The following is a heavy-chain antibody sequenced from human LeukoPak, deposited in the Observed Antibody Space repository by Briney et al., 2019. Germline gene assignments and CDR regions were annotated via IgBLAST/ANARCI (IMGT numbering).Heavy chain of an antibody. D-gene: IGHD4-17*01. Sequence: GRSLRLSCAASGFTFSSYGMHWVRQAPGKGLEWVAVIWYDGSNKYYADSVKGRFTISRDNSKNTLYLQMNSLRAEDTAVYYCAKESTTAYYFDYWGQGTLVTVSS. CDR3: AKESTTAYYFDY. CDR1: GFTFSSYG. J-gene: IGHJ4*02. CDR2: IWYDGSNK. V-gene: IGHV3-33*06.